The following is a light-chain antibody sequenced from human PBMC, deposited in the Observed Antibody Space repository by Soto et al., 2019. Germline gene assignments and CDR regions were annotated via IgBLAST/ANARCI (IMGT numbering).Light chain of an antibody. CDR3: QPYAISPALT. V-gene: IGKV3-20*01. J-gene: IGKJ4*01. CDR1: QSVSSSY. Sequence: EIVLTQSPGTLSLSPGERATLSCRASQSVSSSYLPWYQQKPGQPPRLLLYGASSSATVIPDSFSGSGSGTDFTLSISILDPEEFEVYYCQPYAISPALTFGGWTKVEIK. CDR2: GAS.